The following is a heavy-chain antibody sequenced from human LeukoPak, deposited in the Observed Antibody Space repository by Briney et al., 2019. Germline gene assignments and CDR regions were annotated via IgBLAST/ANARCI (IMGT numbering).Heavy chain of an antibody. J-gene: IGHJ4*02. V-gene: IGHV3-30*02. CDR1: GFSFSSYG. Sequence: PGGSLRLSCAASGFSFSSYGMHWVRQAPGKGLEWVAFIRYGGSNKYYADSVKGRFTISRDNSKNTLYLQMNSLRAGDTAVYYCAKPHFDDWGQGTLVTVSS. CDR3: AKPHFDD. CDR2: IRYGGSNK.